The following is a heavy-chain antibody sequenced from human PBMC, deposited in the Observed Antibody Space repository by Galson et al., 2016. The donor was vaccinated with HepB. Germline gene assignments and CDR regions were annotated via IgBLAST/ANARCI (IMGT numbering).Heavy chain of an antibody. J-gene: IGHJ5*02. Sequence: SLRLSCAASGFTFSIYAMTWVRQAPGKGLQWVSAISGDGRGTYYADSVKGRFTISRDNSKTTVYLQMDSLRAEDTAVYYCVRDTFGAFDPWGQGALVTVSS. CDR2: ISGDGRGT. CDR1: GFTFSIYA. D-gene: IGHD3-16*01. CDR3: VRDTFGAFDP. V-gene: IGHV3-23*01.